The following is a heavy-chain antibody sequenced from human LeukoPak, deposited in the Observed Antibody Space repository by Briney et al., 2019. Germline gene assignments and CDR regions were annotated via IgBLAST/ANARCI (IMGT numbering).Heavy chain of an antibody. J-gene: IGHJ5*02. D-gene: IGHD6-6*01. Sequence: GGSHRRSREGSGFTFSDYYMGWIRQAPGKGLEWGSYISSSGSTIYYADSVKGRFTISRDNAKNSLYLQMNSLRAEDTAVYYCARDVGIAARQDWFDPWGQGTLVTVSS. CDR1: GFTFSDYY. V-gene: IGHV3-11*01. CDR3: ARDVGIAARQDWFDP. CDR2: ISSSGSTI.